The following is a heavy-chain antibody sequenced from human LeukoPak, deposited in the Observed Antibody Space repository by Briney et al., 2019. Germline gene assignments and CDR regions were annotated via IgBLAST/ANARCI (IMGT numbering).Heavy chain of an antibody. J-gene: IGHJ6*02. Sequence: GGSLRLSCAASGFTVSSNYMSWARQAPGKGLEWVSVIYSGGSTYYADSVKGRFTISRDNSKNTLYLQMNSLGAEDTAVYYCARNSEGYGSELDVWGQGTTVTVSS. CDR1: GFTVSSNY. V-gene: IGHV3-66*01. D-gene: IGHD3-10*01. CDR2: IYSGGST. CDR3: ARNSEGYGSELDV.